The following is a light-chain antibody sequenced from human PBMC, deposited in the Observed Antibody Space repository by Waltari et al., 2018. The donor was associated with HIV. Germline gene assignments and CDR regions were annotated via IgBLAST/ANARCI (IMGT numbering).Light chain of an antibody. V-gene: IGLV2-11*01. J-gene: IGLJ1*01. CDR3: CSYAGSSYV. CDR2: DVN. CDR1: HSDVGGYHY. Sequence: QSALTQPRSVSGSPGQSVTISCTGSHSDVGGYHYVSWYQQHPGKAPKLLIYDVNKRPSGVPDRFSGSKSGNTASLTISGLQTEDEADYYCCSYAGSSYVFGTETKVTVL.